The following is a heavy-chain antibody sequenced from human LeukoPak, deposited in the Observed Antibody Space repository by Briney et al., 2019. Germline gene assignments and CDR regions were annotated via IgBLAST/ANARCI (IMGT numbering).Heavy chain of an antibody. Sequence: PSETLSLTCTVSGVSISSSSYYWGWLRQPPGKGLEWIGSIYYSGSTYYNPSLKSRVTISVDTSKNQFSLKLSSVTAADTAVYYCARRFMLAYGRFDYWGQGTLVTVSS. CDR1: GVSISSSSYY. CDR3: ARRFMLAYGRFDY. J-gene: IGHJ4*02. D-gene: IGHD2-8*01. CDR2: IYYSGST. V-gene: IGHV4-39*07.